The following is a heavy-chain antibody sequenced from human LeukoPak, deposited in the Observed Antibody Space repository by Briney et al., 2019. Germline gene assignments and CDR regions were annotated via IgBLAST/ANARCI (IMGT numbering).Heavy chain of an antibody. CDR3: ARDTIYYDFWSGYYYEGYYFDY. CDR2: INSDGSST. J-gene: IGHJ4*02. Sequence: GGSLRLSCATSGFTFSSYWMHFVRQALGKGLVWVSRINSDGSSTRYAGSVKGRFTISRDNAKNTLYLQMNSLRAEDTAVYYCARDTIYYDFWSGYYYEGYYFDYWGQGTLVTVSS. V-gene: IGHV3-74*01. D-gene: IGHD3-3*01. CDR1: GFTFSSYW.